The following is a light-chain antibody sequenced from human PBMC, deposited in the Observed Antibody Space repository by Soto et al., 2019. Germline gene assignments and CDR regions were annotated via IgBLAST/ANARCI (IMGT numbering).Light chain of an antibody. CDR2: DTS. V-gene: IGKV3-11*01. CDR1: QSISSF. Sequence: EVVLTQSPATLSLSPGERATLSCRASQSISSFLAWYQQKPGQVPRLLIYDTSNRATGIPARFSGSGSGTDFTLSISRLAPEVFAVYCRQHRSKWPLAFGQGTRLEIK. CDR3: QHRSKWPLA. J-gene: IGKJ5*01.